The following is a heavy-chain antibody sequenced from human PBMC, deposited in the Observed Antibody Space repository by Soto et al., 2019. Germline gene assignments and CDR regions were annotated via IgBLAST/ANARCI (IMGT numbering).Heavy chain of an antibody. J-gene: IGHJ3*02. V-gene: IGHV4-39*01. Sequence: LSLTCTVSGGSITNSRNYWGWIRQPPGKGLEWIGSIFYSGATYYNPSLKSRITISVDASKNQFSLRLSSVTAADAAVYYCARPRGSRLSATDVFDIWGQGTMVTVSS. D-gene: IGHD1-1*01. CDR1: GGSITNSRNY. CDR2: IFYSGAT. CDR3: ARPRGSRLSATDVFDI.